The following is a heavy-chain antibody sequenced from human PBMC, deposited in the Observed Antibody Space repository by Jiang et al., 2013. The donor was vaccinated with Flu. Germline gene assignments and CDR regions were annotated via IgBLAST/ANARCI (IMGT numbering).Heavy chain of an antibody. D-gene: IGHD2-2*01. CDR3: ARDSPLQLPGRIFDY. J-gene: IGHJ4*02. CDR1: GGTFSSYT. V-gene: IGHV1-69*04. CDR2: IIPILGIA. Sequence: GAEVKKPGSSVKVSCKASGGTFSSYTISWVRQAPGQGLEWMGRIIPILGIANYAQKFQGRVTITADKSTSTAYMELSSLRSEDTAVYYCARDSPLQLPGRIFDYWGQGTLVTVSS.